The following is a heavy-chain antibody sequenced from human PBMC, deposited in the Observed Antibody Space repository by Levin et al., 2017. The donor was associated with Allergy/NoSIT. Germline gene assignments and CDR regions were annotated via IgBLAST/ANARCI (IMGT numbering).Heavy chain of an antibody. CDR1: GYSFTSYW. Sequence: PGESLKISCKGSGYSFTSYWIGWVRQMPGKGLEWMGIIYPGDSDTRYSPSFQGQVTISADKSISTAYLQWSSLKASDTAMYYCARTNTEYGDISYFDYWGQGTLVTVSS. J-gene: IGHJ4*02. CDR2: IYPGDSDT. D-gene: IGHD4-17*01. CDR3: ARTNTEYGDISYFDY. V-gene: IGHV5-51*01.